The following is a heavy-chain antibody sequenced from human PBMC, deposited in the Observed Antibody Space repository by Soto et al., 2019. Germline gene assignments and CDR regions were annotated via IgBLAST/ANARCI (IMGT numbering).Heavy chain of an antibody. CDR2: IYSGGST. CDR1: GFTVSSNY. V-gene: IGHV3-53*01. J-gene: IGHJ6*02. CDR3: ARALVYYDFWSGYDGHYGMDV. Sequence: GGSLRLSCAASGFTVSSNYMSWVRQAPGKGLEWVSVIYSGGSTYYADSVKGRFTISRDNSKNTLYLQMNSLRAEDTAVYYCARALVYYDFWSGYDGHYGMDVWGQGTTVTVSS. D-gene: IGHD3-3*01.